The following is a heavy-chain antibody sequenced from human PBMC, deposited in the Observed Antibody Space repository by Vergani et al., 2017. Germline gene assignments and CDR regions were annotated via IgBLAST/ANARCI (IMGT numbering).Heavy chain of an antibody. J-gene: IGHJ5*02. CDR2: VSHSGDT. V-gene: IGHV4-39*02. Sequence: QVQLQESGPGLAKPSQTLSLTCSVSGDSISSGAYYWNWIRQHPGKGLEWISSVSHSGDTYFNPSLKGRVSISMDTSKNYFFLTLSSVTAADTAMYYCARRSSSYYFDIWGQGVLITVSS. CDR1: GDSISSGAYY. D-gene: IGHD3-22*01. CDR3: ARRSSSYYFDI.